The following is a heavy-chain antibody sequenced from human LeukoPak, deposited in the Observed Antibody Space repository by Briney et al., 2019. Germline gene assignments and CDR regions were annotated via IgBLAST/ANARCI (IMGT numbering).Heavy chain of an antibody. Sequence: PSETLSLTCTVSGGSISSSSYYWGWIRQPPGKGLEWIGSIYYSGSTYYNPSLKSRVTISVDTSKNQFSLKPSSVTAADTAVYYCARRGRGVATQGFDYWGQGTLVTVSS. V-gene: IGHV4-39*01. CDR1: GGSISSSSYY. D-gene: IGHD5-12*01. CDR3: ARRGRGVATQGFDY. CDR2: IYYSGST. J-gene: IGHJ4*02.